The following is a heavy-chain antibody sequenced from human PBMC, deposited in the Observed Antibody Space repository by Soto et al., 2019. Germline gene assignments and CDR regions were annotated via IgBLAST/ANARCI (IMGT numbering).Heavy chain of an antibody. CDR3: AKRRGAGGHFDY. J-gene: IGHJ4*02. V-gene: IGHV3-23*01. CDR2: VSIGGST. D-gene: IGHD2-15*01. CDR1: GFTFSSYA. Sequence: GGSLRLSCAASGFTFSSYAMGWVRQGPGKGLEWVAVVSIGGSTHYADSVRGRFTISRGNSKNTLSLQMNSLTAEDTAVYFCAKRRGAGGHFDYWGQGALVTVSS.